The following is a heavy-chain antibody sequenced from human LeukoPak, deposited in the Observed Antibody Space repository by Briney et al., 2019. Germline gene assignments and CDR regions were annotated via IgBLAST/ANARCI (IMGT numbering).Heavy chain of an antibody. J-gene: IGHJ4*02. Sequence: PGLCLRLSCAASGFTFEDHGMNWVRPAPGKGVEWGSGITWNGGSTGYADSVKGRFTISRDNAKHSVYLQMSSLRAEDTALYYCARDRSYGAFASWGQGTLVTVSS. V-gene: IGHV3-20*04. CDR3: ARDRSYGAFAS. CDR1: GFTFEDHG. CDR2: ITWNGGST. D-gene: IGHD1-26*01.